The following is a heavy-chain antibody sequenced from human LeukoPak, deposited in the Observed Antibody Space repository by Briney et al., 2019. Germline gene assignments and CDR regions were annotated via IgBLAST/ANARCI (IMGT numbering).Heavy chain of an antibody. D-gene: IGHD2-8*01. Sequence: ASVKVSCKASGYTFTSYDINWVRQATGQGLEWMGWMNPNSGNTGYAQKFQGRVTITSNSSISTAYMELSSLRSEDTAIYYCARECTITDCPFDYWGQGTLVTVSS. J-gene: IGHJ4*02. V-gene: IGHV1-8*01. CDR1: GYTFTSYD. CDR2: MNPNSGNT. CDR3: ARECTITDCPFDY.